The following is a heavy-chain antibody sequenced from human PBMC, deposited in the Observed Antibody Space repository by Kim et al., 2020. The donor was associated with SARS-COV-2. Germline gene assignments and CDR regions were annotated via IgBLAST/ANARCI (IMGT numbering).Heavy chain of an antibody. J-gene: IGHJ4*02. D-gene: IGHD3-10*01. CDR3: AREDYYTSGSPADY. CDR2: ILPILDMI. V-gene: IGHV1-69*02. CDR1: GDTFEKHT. Sequence: SVKVSCKASGDTFEKHTFGWVRLAPGRGPEWMGRILPILDMIHYAQKFQGRLTIAADKSTDTVYMELRSLKSEDTAVYFCAREDYYTSGSPADYWGQGT.